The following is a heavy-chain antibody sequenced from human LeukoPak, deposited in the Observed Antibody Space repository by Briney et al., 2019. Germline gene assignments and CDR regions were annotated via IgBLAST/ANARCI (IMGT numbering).Heavy chain of an antibody. J-gene: IGHJ4*02. CDR3: TRGYYDNSGYYKL. V-gene: IGHV3-23*01. CDR1: GFTISSYA. Sequence: GGSLRLSCAASGFTISSYAMSWVRQAPGKGLEWVSAISGSGGSTYYADSAKGRFTISRDNSKNTLYLQMNSLRAEDTAVYYRTRGYYDNSGYYKLWGQGTLVTVSS. CDR2: ISGSGGST. D-gene: IGHD3-22*01.